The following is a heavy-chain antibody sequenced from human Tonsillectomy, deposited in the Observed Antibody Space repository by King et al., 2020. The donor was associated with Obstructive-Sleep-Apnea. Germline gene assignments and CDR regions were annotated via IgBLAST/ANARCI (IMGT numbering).Heavy chain of an antibody. CDR2: ISSSSSYI. V-gene: IGHV3-21*01. Sequence: VQLVQSGGGLVKPGGSLRLSCAASGFTFSSYSMNWVRQAPGKGLEWVSSISSSSSYIYYADSVKGRFTISRDNAKNSLYLQMNSLRAEDTAVYYCARDGRSELGMDVWGQGTTVTVSS. CDR1: GFTFSSYS. J-gene: IGHJ6*02. D-gene: IGHD3-10*01. CDR3: ARDGRSELGMDV.